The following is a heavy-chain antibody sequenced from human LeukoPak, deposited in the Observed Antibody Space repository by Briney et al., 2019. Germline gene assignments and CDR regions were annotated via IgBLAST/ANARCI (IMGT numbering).Heavy chain of an antibody. V-gene: IGHV1-69*13. CDR3: ARSYSNYVPFDY. J-gene: IGHJ4*02. CDR1: GGTFSSYA. Sequence: SVKVSCKASGGTFSSYAISWVRQAPGQGLEWMGGIIPIFGTANYAQKFQGRVTITADESTSTAYMELSSLRSEDTAVYYCARSYSNYVPFDYWGQGTLVTVSS. D-gene: IGHD4-11*01. CDR2: IIPIFGTA.